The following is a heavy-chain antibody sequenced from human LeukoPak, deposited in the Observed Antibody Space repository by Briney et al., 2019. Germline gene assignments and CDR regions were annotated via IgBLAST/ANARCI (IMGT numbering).Heavy chain of an antibody. J-gene: IGHJ4*02. Sequence: ASVKVSCKASGYTFTDYYIQWVRQAPGQGLEWMGWINPNSGGTNYAEYFQGRVTMTRDTSISTAYMELSSLRSDDTAVYFCARDCSRTSCYGHSDYWGQGTLVTVSS. D-gene: IGHD2-2*01. CDR1: GYTFTDYY. V-gene: IGHV1-2*02. CDR3: ARDCSRTSCYGHSDY. CDR2: INPNSGGT.